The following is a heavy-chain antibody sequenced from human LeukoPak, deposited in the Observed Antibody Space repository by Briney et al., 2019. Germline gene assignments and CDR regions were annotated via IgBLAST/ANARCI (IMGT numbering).Heavy chain of an antibody. CDR3: AIKTRIRLWSLFDY. CDR1: GFTFSSYG. V-gene: IGHV3-23*01. Sequence: GGSLRLSCAASGFTFSSYGMSWVRQAPGKGLEWVSAISGSGGSTYYADSVKGRFTISRDNSKNTLYLQMNSLRAEDTAVYYCAIKTRIRLWSLFDYWGQGTLVTVSS. D-gene: IGHD5-18*01. J-gene: IGHJ4*02. CDR2: ISGSGGST.